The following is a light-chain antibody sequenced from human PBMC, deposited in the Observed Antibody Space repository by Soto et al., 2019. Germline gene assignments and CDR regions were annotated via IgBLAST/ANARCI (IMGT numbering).Light chain of an antibody. CDR2: AAS. V-gene: IGKV1-39*01. CDR1: QSIGRY. J-gene: IGKJ1*01. CDR3: QQYNSYSLT. Sequence: DIQMTQSPSSLSASVGDRVTITCRASQSIGRYLNWYQQKPGKAPKLLIYAASSLQSGVPSRFSGSGSGTEFTLTISSLQPDDFATYYCQQYNSYSLTFGQGTKVDIK.